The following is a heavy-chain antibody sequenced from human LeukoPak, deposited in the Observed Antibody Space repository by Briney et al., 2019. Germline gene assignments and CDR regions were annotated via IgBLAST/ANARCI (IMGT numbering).Heavy chain of an antibody. D-gene: IGHD3-10*01. J-gene: IGHJ4*02. CDR3: AKHYMGSFYNRGLDC. CDR2: IYYSGTT. V-gene: IGHV4-39*01. CDR1: GGSISSGTYY. Sequence: SETLSLTCTVSGGSISSGTYYWGWIRQPPGKGLEWIGTIYYSGTTYYNPSLKSRVTISVDTSKNQFSLNLNSVTAADTAVYYCAKHYMGSFYNRGLDCWGQGTLVTVSS.